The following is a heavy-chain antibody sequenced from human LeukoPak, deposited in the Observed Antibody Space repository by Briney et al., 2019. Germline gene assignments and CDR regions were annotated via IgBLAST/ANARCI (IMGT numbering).Heavy chain of an antibody. CDR3: ARHLSGITGYTYGRGIDY. CDR1: GFTFSSYW. CDR2: IKQDGSDK. Sequence: GGSLRLSCAASGFTFSSYWMSWVRQAPGKELEWVANIKQDGSDKYYVDSVKGRFTISRDNAKKSLYLQINSLRAEDTALYYCARHLSGITGYTYGRGIDYWGQGTLVTVSS. V-gene: IGHV3-7*01. D-gene: IGHD5-18*01. J-gene: IGHJ4*02.